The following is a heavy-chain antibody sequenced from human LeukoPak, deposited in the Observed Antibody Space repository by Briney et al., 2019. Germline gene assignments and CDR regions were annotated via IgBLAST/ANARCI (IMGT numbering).Heavy chain of an antibody. Sequence: PSETLSLTCTVSGGSISINSYYWGWIRQPAGKGLEWTGRIYTSGSTNYNPSLKSRVTMSVDTSKNQFSLKLSSVTAADTAVYYCARDGDSSGWSSFDYWGQGTLVTVSS. V-gene: IGHV4-61*02. J-gene: IGHJ4*02. CDR1: GGSISINSYY. CDR3: ARDGDSSGWSSFDY. CDR2: IYTSGST. D-gene: IGHD6-19*01.